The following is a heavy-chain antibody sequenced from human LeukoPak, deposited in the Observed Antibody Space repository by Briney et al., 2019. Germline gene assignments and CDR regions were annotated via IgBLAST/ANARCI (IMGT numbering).Heavy chain of an antibody. V-gene: IGHV4-59*01. CDR3: ARGSSSPQYFDY. CDR2: IYYSGST. CDR1: GGSISSYY. J-gene: IGHJ4*02. Sequence: SETLSLTYTVSGGSISSYYWSWIRQPPGKGLEWIGYIYYSGSTNYNPSLKSRVTISVDTSKNQFSLKLSSVTAADTAVYYCARGSSSPQYFDYWGQGTLVTVSS. D-gene: IGHD6-13*01.